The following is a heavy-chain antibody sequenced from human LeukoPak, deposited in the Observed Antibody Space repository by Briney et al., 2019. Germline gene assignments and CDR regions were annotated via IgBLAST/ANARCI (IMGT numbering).Heavy chain of an antibody. CDR1: GFTFSSYG. CDR2: IWYDGSNK. V-gene: IGHV3-33*01. CDR3: AREESGYDYGYFDY. D-gene: IGHD5-12*01. Sequence: GGSLRLSCAASGFTFSSYGMHWVRQAPGKGLEGVAVIWYDGSNKYYADSVKGRFTISRDNSKNTLYLQMNSLRAEDTAVYYCAREESGYDYGYFDYWGQGTLVTVSS. J-gene: IGHJ4*02.